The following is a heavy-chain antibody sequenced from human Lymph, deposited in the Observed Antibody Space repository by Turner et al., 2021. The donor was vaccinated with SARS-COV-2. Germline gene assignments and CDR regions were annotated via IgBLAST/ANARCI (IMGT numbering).Heavy chain of an antibody. D-gene: IGHD3-3*01. J-gene: IGHJ6*02. CDR3: ARDDREFWSGYYTHYYYYGMDV. V-gene: IGHV3-30*04. Sequence: QVQLVESGGGGVQPGRSLRLSCAASGFTFTSYAMHWVRQAPGKGLEWVAVISFDGSNKNYADSVKGRFTISRDNSKNTLYLQMNSLRAEDTAVYYCARDDREFWSGYYTHYYYYGMDVWGQGTTVTVSS. CDR1: GFTFTSYA. CDR2: ISFDGSNK.